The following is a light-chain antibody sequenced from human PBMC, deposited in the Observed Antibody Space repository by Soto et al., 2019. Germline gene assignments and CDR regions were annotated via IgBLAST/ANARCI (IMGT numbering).Light chain of an antibody. J-gene: IGKJ4*02. Sequence: EIVMTQSPVTLSVSPGETATLSCRASQPITNTLAWYQQKPGQAPRLLIYDASTRATGIPARFSGSGSETDFTLTISSLQSEDFAVYYCQQYNNWPPWLTFGGGTKVEIK. CDR1: QPITNT. CDR2: DAS. CDR3: QQYNNWPPWLT. V-gene: IGKV3-15*01.